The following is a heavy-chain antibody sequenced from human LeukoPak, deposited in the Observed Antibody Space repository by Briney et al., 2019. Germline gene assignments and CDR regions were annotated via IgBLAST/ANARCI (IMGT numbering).Heavy chain of an antibody. CDR1: GFTFSRYG. Sequence: GGSLRLSCAASGFTFSRYGMHWVRQAPGKGLGWVAVIWYDGNNKDYADSVKGRFTISRDNSKNTLYLQMNSLRAEDTAVYYCAKDWRAGNWYFDYWGQGALVTVSS. D-gene: IGHD1-1*01. V-gene: IGHV3-33*06. CDR2: IWYDGNNK. J-gene: IGHJ4*02. CDR3: AKDWRAGNWYFDY.